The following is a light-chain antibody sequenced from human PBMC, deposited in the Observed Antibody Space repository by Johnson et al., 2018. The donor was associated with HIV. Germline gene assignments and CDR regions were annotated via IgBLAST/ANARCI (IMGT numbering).Light chain of an antibody. CDR3: GTWDSSLGACV. CDR1: SSNIGKNY. Sequence: QSVLTQPPSVSAAPGQMVSISCSGSSSNIGKNYVSWYQQVPGTAPKLLIHENKKRPSGIPDRFSGSKSGTSATLDITGLQPGDEADYYCGTWDSSLGACVFGTGTKVTVL. CDR2: ENK. J-gene: IGLJ1*01. V-gene: IGLV1-51*02.